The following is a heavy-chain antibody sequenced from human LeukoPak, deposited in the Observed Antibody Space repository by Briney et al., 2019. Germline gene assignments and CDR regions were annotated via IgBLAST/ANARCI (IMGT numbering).Heavy chain of an antibody. J-gene: IGHJ6*04. V-gene: IGHV3-30*02. CDR1: GFTFSSYG. CDR3: AKGPPIEAGGMDV. D-gene: IGHD2-15*01. CDR2: IRYDGSNK. Sequence: AGGSLRLSCAASGFTFSSYGMHWVRQAPGKGLEWVAFIRYDGSNKYYADSVKGRFTISRDNSKNTLYLQMNSLRAEDTAVYYCAKGPPIEAGGMDVWGKGTTVTVSS.